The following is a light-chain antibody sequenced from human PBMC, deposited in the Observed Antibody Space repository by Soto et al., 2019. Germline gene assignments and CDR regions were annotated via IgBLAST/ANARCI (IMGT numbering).Light chain of an antibody. V-gene: IGKV1-6*01. CDR1: QHIRND. CDR2: SSS. J-gene: IGKJ1*01. Sequence: AIRMTQSPSSLSASVGVRVTITCRASQHIRNDLGWYQQKPGRAPKLLIYSSSTLQSGVPSRFNGSGSGTDFTLSISSLQPEDFATYYCLQDYAFPWTFGQGTNVEVK. CDR3: LQDYAFPWT.